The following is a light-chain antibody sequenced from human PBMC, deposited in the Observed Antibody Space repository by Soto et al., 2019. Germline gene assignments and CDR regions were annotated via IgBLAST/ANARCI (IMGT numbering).Light chain of an antibody. CDR2: GAS. Sequence: DIVLTQSPGTLSLSPGERATLSCRASQSISSNYLAWYQHKPGQAPSLLMYGASRRATGIPERFSGSGSGTDFTLTISRLEPADFAVYYCQQRNNWPPTFGQGTRLEIK. V-gene: IGKV3D-20*02. J-gene: IGKJ5*01. CDR1: QSISSNY. CDR3: QQRNNWPPT.